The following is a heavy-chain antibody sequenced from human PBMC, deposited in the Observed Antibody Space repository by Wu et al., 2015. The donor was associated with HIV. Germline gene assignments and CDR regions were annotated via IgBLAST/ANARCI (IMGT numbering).Heavy chain of an antibody. CDR2: IITIFNIT. CDR3: ARVGYCSPGSCSTGGLDV. CDR1: GGTFSNYA. D-gene: IGHD2-15*01. J-gene: IGHJ6*02. Sequence: QVQLVQSGAEVKRPGSSVKVSCKASGGTFSNYAITWVRQAPGQGLEWMGGIITIFNITNYAQKFQDRVTFLADASTSTAYMEVSSLRSEDTAVYYCARVGYCSPGSCSTGGLDVWGQGTTVIVSS. V-gene: IGHV1-69*12.